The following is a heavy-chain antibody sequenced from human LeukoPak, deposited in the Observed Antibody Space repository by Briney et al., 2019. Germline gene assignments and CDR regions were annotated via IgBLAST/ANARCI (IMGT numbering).Heavy chain of an antibody. CDR3: ARRPAPLPAAPHDAFDI. J-gene: IGHJ3*02. CDR1: GGSISSYY. Sequence: SETLSFTCTVSGGSISSYYWSWIRQPPGKGLGWIGYIYYSGSTNYNPSLKSRVTISVDTSKNQFSLKLSSVTAADTAVYYCARRPAPLPAAPHDAFDIWGQGTMVTVSS. CDR2: IYYSGST. V-gene: IGHV4-59*08. D-gene: IGHD2-2*01.